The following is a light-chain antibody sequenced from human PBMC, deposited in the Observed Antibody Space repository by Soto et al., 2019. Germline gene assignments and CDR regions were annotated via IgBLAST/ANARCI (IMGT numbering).Light chain of an antibody. Sequence: DIVLSPSLQFLHITPGQASPVTCRSRQFLLHKKGYKYFNWDLQKPGQAPQLLIYVGSNLPSGVPDRFSGSGSGTYFTLKISRVEAEDVAVYYCKQALRYPRTFGQGTKVDIK. CDR1: QFLLHKKGYKY. V-gene: IGKV2-28*01. CDR3: KQALRYPRT. CDR2: VGS. J-gene: IGKJ1*01.